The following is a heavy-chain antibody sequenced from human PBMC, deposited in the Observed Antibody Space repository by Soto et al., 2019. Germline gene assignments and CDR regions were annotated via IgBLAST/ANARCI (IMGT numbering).Heavy chain of an antibody. Sequence: QVQLVQSGAEVKKPGASVKVSCKASGYTFTSYGISWVRQAPGQGLEWMGWISAYNGNTNYAQKLQGRVTMTTDTXTXXAYMELRSLRSDDTAVYYCARDNIAVAGLANWFDPWGQGTLVTVSS. D-gene: IGHD6-19*01. V-gene: IGHV1-18*01. CDR3: ARDNIAVAGLANWFDP. CDR2: ISAYNGNT. J-gene: IGHJ5*02. CDR1: GYTFTSYG.